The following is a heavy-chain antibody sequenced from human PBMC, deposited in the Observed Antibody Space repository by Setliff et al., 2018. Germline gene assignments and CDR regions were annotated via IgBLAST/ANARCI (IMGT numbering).Heavy chain of an antibody. CDR3: AKERYFDWFFEN. CDR2: IYHSGSS. D-gene: IGHD3-9*01. V-gene: IGHV4-39*07. Sequence: PSETLSLTCTVSGGSINSMSYYWGWIRQPPGKGLEWIGSIYHSGSSYYNPSFKGRVTISLDTSTNQFSLNLNSVTAADTAVYYCAKERYFDWFFENWGQGTLVTVSS. CDR1: GGSINSMSYY. J-gene: IGHJ4*02.